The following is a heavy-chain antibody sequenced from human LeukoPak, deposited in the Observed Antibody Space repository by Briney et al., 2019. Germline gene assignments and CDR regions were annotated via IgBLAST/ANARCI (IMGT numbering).Heavy chain of an antibody. J-gene: IGHJ4*02. CDR2: IYYSGRT. V-gene: IGHV4-59*08. CDR1: GDSISNHY. CDR3: ARHLAGYGDYFDY. Sequence: RSSETLSLTCTVSGDSISNHYRSWIRQSPGKGLEWIGYIYYSGRTNYNPSLKSRLTISVDTSKNHFSLKLRSVTAADTAIYYCARHLAGYGDYFDYWGQGTLVTVSS. D-gene: IGHD4/OR15-4a*01.